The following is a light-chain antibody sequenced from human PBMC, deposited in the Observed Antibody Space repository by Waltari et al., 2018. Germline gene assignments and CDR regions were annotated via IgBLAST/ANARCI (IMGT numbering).Light chain of an antibody. CDR2: AAS. V-gene: IGKV1-39*01. CDR3: QQSYSTPPIT. Sequence: DIQMTQSPSSLSASVGDRVTITCRASQNIKKYLNWYQQKPGKAPKLLIYAASSLQSGVPSRFSGSGSGTDYTLTISSLQPEDSATYYCQQSYSTPPITFGQGTKLEIK. CDR1: QNIKKY. J-gene: IGKJ2*01.